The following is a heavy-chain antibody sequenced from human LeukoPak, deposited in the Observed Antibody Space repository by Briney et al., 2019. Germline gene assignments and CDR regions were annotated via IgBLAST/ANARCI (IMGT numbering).Heavy chain of an antibody. CDR3: ARDIIAAAGTCVY. D-gene: IGHD6-13*01. V-gene: IGHV3-74*01. CDR2: FYCDGGST. CDR1: GFTLSSYW. Sequence: GGSLRLSCGVSGFTLSSYWMLWVRRAPGEGLVWVSRFYCDGGSTIYADCVRGGFTISRDNAKNTLYMKMNSLSAEDTDVYYCARDIIAAAGTCVYWGQGTLVTVSS. J-gene: IGHJ4*02.